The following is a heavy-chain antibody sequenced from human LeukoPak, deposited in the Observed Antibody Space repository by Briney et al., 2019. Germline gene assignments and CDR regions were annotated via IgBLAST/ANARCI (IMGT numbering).Heavy chain of an antibody. J-gene: IGHJ5*02. V-gene: IGHV3-43*01. D-gene: IGHD3-10*01. Sequence: PGGSLRLSCAASGFTFDDYTMHWVRQAPGKGLEWVSLIRWDGGSTYYADSVKGRFTISRDNAKNILYLQVNNLGAEDTAVYYCARDRTTMVGIKYWFHPWGQGTLVTVSS. CDR1: GFTFDDYT. CDR3: ARDRTTMVGIKYWFHP. CDR2: IRWDGGST.